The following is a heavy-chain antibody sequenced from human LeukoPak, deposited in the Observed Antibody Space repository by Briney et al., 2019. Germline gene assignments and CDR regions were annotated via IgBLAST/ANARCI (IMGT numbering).Heavy chain of an antibody. J-gene: IGHJ6*02. Sequence: GSPRLSCVASGFTLSNYWMHWVHQAPGKGLAWVSRINRDGSITNYADSVRGRFTISRDNARNTLDLQMNSLRAEDTALYYCVRGYSFGPYGMDVWGQGTTVTVSS. CDR2: INRDGSIT. V-gene: IGHV3-74*01. CDR3: VRGYSFGPYGMDV. CDR1: GFTLSNYW. D-gene: IGHD2-15*01.